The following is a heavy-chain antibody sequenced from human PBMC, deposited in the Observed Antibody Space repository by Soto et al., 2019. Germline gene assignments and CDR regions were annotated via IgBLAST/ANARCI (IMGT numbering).Heavy chain of an antibody. CDR2: IIPILGIA. V-gene: IGHV1-69*02. D-gene: IGHD2-21*02. Sequence: QVQLVQSGAEVKKPGSSVKVSCKASGGTFSSYTISWVRQAPGQGLEWMGRIIPILGIANYAQKFQGRVTINADKSTSTADMELSSLRSEDTAVYYCARGLSVVVTAHDAEYFQHWGQGTLVTVSS. CDR1: GGTFSSYT. CDR3: ARGLSVVVTAHDAEYFQH. J-gene: IGHJ1*01.